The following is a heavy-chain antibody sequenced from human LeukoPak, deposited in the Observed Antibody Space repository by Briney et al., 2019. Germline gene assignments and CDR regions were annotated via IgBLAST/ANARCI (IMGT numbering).Heavy chain of an antibody. Sequence: PGGSLRLSCAASGFTFSSYAMSWVRQAPGKGLEWVSAISGSGSSTYYADSVKGRFTISRDNSKNTLYLQMNSLRAEDTAVYYCAKTLDGSSGWYQNEYYFDYWGQGTLVTVSS. D-gene: IGHD6-19*01. J-gene: IGHJ4*02. CDR3: AKTLDGSSGWYQNEYYFDY. CDR1: GFTFSSYA. V-gene: IGHV3-23*01. CDR2: ISGSGSST.